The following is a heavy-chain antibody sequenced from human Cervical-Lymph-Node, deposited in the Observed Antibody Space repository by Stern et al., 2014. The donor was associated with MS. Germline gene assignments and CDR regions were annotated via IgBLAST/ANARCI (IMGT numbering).Heavy chain of an antibody. J-gene: IGHJ4*02. CDR2: IYYSRRT. CDR3: ARVIRTRTTAFDY. D-gene: IGHD1-14*01. V-gene: IGHV4-30-4*01. Sequence: QMQLVQSGPGLVKPSQTLSLTCTVSGDFITSGDYYWSWIRQPPGKGLQFLGYIYYSRRTYYIPSLKSRLTMSIDMSKSQFSLQLSSVTAADTAMYYCARVIRTRTTAFDYWGPGTLVAVSS. CDR1: GDFITSGDYY.